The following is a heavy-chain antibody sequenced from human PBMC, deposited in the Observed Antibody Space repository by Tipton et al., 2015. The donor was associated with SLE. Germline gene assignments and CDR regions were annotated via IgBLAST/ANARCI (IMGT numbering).Heavy chain of an antibody. Sequence: GSLRLSCAASGFTFSSYNINWVRQAPGKGLEWISYISSSSTTIYYADSVKGRFTISRDNAKNSLYLQMNSLRVEDTAVYYCARGYGDLDYWGQGTLVTVSS. CDR2: ISSSSTTI. V-gene: IGHV3-48*01. J-gene: IGHJ4*02. CDR3: ARGYGDLDY. CDR1: GFTFSSYN. D-gene: IGHD4-17*01.